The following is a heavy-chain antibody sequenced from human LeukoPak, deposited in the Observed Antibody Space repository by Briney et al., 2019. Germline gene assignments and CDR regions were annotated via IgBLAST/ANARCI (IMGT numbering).Heavy chain of an antibody. J-gene: IGHJ4*02. CDR2: VSYDGSNE. CDR1: GFTFSSYA. Sequence: GGSLRLSCAASGFTFSSYAMHWVRQAPGKGLEWVAVVSYDGSNEYYADSVKGRFTLSRDNAKNSLYLQMNSLRTEDAAVYYCARGPGGSGSYYDYWGQGTLVTVSS. D-gene: IGHD3-10*01. V-gene: IGHV3-30-3*01. CDR3: ARGPGGSGSYYDY.